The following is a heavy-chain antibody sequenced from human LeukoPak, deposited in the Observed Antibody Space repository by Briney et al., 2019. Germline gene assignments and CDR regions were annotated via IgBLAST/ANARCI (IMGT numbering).Heavy chain of an antibody. CDR1: GYTFTSYG. CDR3: ARDGVSYCSGTSCYTMVWFDP. D-gene: IGHD2-2*02. CDR2: ISTYNSNT. Sequence: ASVKVSCKASGYTFTSYGISWVRQAPGQGREWMGCISTYNSNTNYAQKFQGRVTMTTDTSTNTAFMELRSLRSDDTAVYYCARDGVSYCSGTSCYTMVWFDPWGQGTLVTVSS. V-gene: IGHV1-18*01. J-gene: IGHJ5*02.